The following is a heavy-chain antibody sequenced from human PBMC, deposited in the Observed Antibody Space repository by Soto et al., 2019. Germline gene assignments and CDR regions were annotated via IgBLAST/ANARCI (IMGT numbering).Heavy chain of an antibody. J-gene: IGHJ6*02. V-gene: IGHV3-30*14. D-gene: IGHD5-18*01. CDR2: ISYDGSNK. CDR3: ARPSTAMAYYYYYYAMDV. Sequence: QVQLVESGGGVVQPGRSLRLSCASSGFTFSSYAMHWVRQAPGKGLECVAVISYDGSNKYYADSVKGRFTISRDNSKNTLYLQMNSLRAEDTAVYYCARPSTAMAYYYYYYAMDVWGQWTTVTVSS. CDR1: GFTFSSYA.